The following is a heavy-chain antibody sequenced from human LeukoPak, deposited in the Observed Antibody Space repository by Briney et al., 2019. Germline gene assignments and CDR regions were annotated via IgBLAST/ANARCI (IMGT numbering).Heavy chain of an antibody. V-gene: IGHV3-30*04. CDR1: GFTFSSYA. D-gene: IGHD6-6*01. CDR3: AREHEYSSSNYMDV. CDR2: ISYDGSNR. J-gene: IGHJ6*03. Sequence: PGGSLRLSCAASGFTFSSYAIHWVRQAPGKGLEWVAVISYDGSNRYYTDSVKGRFTISRDKSKNTLYLQMNSLRAEDTAVYYCAREHEYSSSNYMDVWGKGTTVTVSS.